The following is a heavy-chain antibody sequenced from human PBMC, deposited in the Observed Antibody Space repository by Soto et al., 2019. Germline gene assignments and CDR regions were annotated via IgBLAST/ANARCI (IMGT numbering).Heavy chain of an antibody. CDR3: ARDLPSYFGSGRPNYFDP. CDR1: GFTFSNYD. CDR2: ISSGHSA. J-gene: IGHJ5*02. Sequence: DVQLIESGGVLIQPGGSLRLSCAASGFTFSNYDMNWVRQAPGKGLEWISYISSGHSAIYADSVKGRFTIARDNAKNTLYLDMNDLREEDTAMYFCARDLPSYFGSGRPNYFDPWGRGTLVIVSS. D-gene: IGHD3-10*01. V-gene: IGHV3-48*02.